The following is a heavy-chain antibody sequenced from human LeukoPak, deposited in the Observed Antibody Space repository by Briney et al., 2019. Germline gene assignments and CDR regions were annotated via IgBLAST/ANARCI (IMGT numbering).Heavy chain of an antibody. CDR3: ARSNSDPDY. D-gene: IGHD4-23*01. CDR2: INTDGSEK. CDR1: GFTFSSRW. J-gene: IGHJ4*02. Sequence: GGSLRLFCSASGFTFSSRWMNWVRQVPGKGLEWVAIINTDGSEKNYVDSVKGRFTISRDNAKNSLYLQMNSLRAEDTAMYYCARSNSDPDYRGEATLVIVPS. V-gene: IGHV3-7*01.